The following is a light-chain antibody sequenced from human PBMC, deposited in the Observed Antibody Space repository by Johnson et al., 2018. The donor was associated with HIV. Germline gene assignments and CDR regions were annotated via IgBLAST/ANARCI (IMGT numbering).Light chain of an antibody. V-gene: IGLV1-51*02. CDR1: SSDMGNYA. CDR3: GTWDSSLSAPHYV. J-gene: IGLJ1*01. Sequence: QSVLTQPPSVSAAPGQKVTISCSGSSSDMGNYAVSWYQQLPGTAPKLLIYENNKLPSGIPDRFSGSKSGTSATLGITGLQTGDEADYYCGTWDSSLSAPHYVFGTGTKVTVL. CDR2: ENN.